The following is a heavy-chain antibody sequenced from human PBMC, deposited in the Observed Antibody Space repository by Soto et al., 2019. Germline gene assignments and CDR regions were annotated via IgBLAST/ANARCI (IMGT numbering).Heavy chain of an antibody. D-gene: IGHD6-13*01. V-gene: IGHV3-30*09. CDR1: GFIFSDYA. Sequence: QVQLVESGGGVVQPGRSLRLSCAASGFIFSDYAMHWVRQAPGKGLEWVAVISYGGDNKYYADSVRGRFAISRDNLKNTLDLQMNSLHPEDTAVYHCAKARHRTSWYGLEADFWGQGTLVTVSS. CDR2: ISYGGDNK. CDR3: AKARHRTSWYGLEADF. J-gene: IGHJ4*02.